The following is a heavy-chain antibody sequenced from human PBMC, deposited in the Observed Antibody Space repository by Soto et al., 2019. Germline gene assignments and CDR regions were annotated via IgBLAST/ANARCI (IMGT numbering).Heavy chain of an antibody. CDR1: GYTFTSYG. D-gene: IGHD3-9*01. J-gene: IGHJ6*03. V-gene: IGHV1-18*01. Sequence: QVQLVQSGAEVKKPGASVKVSCKASGYTFTSYGISWVRQAPGQGLEWMGWISAYNGNTNYAQKLQGRVTMTTDTSTSTAYMELRTLRSDDTAVYYCARQSSKYYDFLTRNYYYYMDVWGKGTTVTVAS. CDR2: ISAYNGNT. CDR3: ARQSSKYYDFLTRNYYYYMDV.